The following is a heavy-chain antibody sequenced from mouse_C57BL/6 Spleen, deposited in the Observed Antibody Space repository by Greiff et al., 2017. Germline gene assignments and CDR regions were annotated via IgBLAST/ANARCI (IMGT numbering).Heavy chain of an antibody. CDR1: GYTFTSYW. Sequence: VQLQQPGAELVKPGASVKLSCKASGYTFTSYWMQWVKQRPGQGLEWIGEIDPSDSYTNYNQKFKGKATLTVDTSSSTAYMQLSSLTSEDSAVYYCARFGDYDGYYYAMDYWGQGTSVTVSS. CDR2: IDPSDSYT. D-gene: IGHD2-4*01. CDR3: ARFGDYDGYYYAMDY. J-gene: IGHJ4*01. V-gene: IGHV1-50*01.